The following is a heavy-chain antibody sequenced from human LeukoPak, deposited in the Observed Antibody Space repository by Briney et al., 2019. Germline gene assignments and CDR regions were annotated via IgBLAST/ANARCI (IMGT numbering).Heavy chain of an antibody. CDR1: GFIFSNYA. V-gene: IGHV3-23*01. J-gene: IGHJ4*02. CDR3: AKWGDYDILTGYYDSDY. D-gene: IGHD3-9*01. CDR2: IVGRGSST. Sequence: ASLRLSCAASGFIFSNYAMSWVRQAPGKGLEWVSAIVGRGSSTYYADSVKGRFTIYRDNSKNTLYLQLTRLRAEDTAVYYCAKWGDYDILTGYYDSDYWGQGTLVTVS.